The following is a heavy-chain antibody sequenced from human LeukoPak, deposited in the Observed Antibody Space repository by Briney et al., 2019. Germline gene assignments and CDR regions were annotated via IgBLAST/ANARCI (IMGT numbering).Heavy chain of an antibody. V-gene: IGHV1-2*02. Sequence: GAPVKASCYAAGYPFTASYMIWGRRAPGQQRQWWRGINPHSSVTNYAQQFQGGSTMTRDTSISTGYLELSRLRSDDTAVYYCARDGMVRASGACDIWGQGEIVTVSS. CDR1: GYPFTASY. J-gene: IGHJ3*02. CDR3: ARDGMVRASGACDI. CDR2: INPHSSVT. D-gene: IGHD3-10*01.